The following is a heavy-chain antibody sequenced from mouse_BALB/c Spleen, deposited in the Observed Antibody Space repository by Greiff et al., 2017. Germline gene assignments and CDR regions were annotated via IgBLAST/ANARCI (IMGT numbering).Heavy chain of an antibody. D-gene: IGHD1-1*01. V-gene: IGHV1S81*02. CDR1: GYTFTSYW. CDR2: INPSNGRT. Sequence: VQLQQPGAELVKPGASVKLSCKASGYTFTSYWMHWVKQRPGQGLEWIGEINPSNGRTNYNEKFKSKATLTVDKSSSTAYMQLSSLTSEDSAVYCCARYYYGSSSFAYWGQGTLVTVSA. CDR3: ARYYYGSSSFAY. J-gene: IGHJ3*01.